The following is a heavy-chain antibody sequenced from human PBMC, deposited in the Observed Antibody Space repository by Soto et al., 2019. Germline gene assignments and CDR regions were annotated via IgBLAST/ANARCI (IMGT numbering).Heavy chain of an antibody. J-gene: IGHJ6*02. CDR2: IYYSGST. V-gene: IGHV4-61*08. CDR1: GGSISSGGYY. CDR3: ARDSPTYYDFWSGHYGMDV. D-gene: IGHD3-3*01. Sequence: SETLSLTCTVSGGSISSGGYYWSWIRQHPGKGLEWIGYIYYSGSTNYNPSLKSRVTISVDTSKNQFSLKLSSVTAADTAVYYCARDSPTYYDFWSGHYGMDVWGQGTTVTVSS.